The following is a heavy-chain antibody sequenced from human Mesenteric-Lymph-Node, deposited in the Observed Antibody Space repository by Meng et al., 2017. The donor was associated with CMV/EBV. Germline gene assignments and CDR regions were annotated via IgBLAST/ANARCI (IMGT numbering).Heavy chain of an antibody. CDR1: GGSFSGYY. V-gene: IGHV4-34*01. D-gene: IGHD4-23*01. CDR3: ARHQRWLKSEGGFNY. J-gene: IGHJ4*02. CDR2: INHSGST. Sequence: HVQLQHGGSGLFKPPETLSLTGAVYGGSFSGYYWSWIRQPPGKGLEWIGEINHSGSTNYNPSLKSRVTISVDTSKNQFSLKLSSVTAADTAVYYCARHQRWLKSEGGFNYWGQGTLVTVSS.